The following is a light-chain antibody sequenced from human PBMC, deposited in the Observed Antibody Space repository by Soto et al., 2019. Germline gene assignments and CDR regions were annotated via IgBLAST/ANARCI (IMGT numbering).Light chain of an antibody. J-gene: IGKJ1*01. CDR3: QQLNSYPPWT. CDR1: QGISSY. CDR2: AAS. Sequence: DIQLTQSPSFLSASVGDRVTITCRASQGISSYLAWYQQKPGKAPKLLIYAASTLQSGVPSRFSGSGSGTEVTLPISSLQPEDFSTYYCQQLNSYPPWTFGQGTKVEIK. V-gene: IGKV1-9*01.